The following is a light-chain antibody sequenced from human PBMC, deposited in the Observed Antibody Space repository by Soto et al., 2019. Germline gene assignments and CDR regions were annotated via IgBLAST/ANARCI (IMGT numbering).Light chain of an antibody. J-gene: IGKJ1*01. Sequence: EVVMTQSPATLSVSPGERATLSCRASQSVSSNLAWYQQKPGQAPRLLLYGASTRATGIPAGFSGSGSGTEFTLTINSLQSEDFAVYFCQQYNNWPLTFGQGTKVEIK. V-gene: IGKV3-15*01. CDR2: GAS. CDR1: QSVSSN. CDR3: QQYNNWPLT.